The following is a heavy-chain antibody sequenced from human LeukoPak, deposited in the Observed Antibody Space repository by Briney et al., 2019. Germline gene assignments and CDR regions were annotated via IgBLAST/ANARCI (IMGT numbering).Heavy chain of an antibody. D-gene: IGHD2-21*02. V-gene: IGHV4-39*01. CDR1: GGSISSSLYH. CDR3: ARQEIRLRSFVP. J-gene: IGHJ5*02. Sequence: PSETLSLTCTVSGGSISSSLYHWGWIRQSPGKNLEWLGSIYYTGTTHSNPSLKSRITISVATSSNQFSLHLSPVTAANTAYYYCARQEIRLRSFVPWGQGTLVIVSS. CDR2: IYYTGTT.